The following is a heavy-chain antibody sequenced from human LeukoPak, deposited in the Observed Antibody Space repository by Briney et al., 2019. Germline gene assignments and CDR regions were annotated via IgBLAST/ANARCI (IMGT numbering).Heavy chain of an antibody. CDR2: ISGSGGST. Sequence: PGGSLRLSCAASGFTFSSYSMSWVRQAPGKGLEWVSAISGSGGSTYYADSVKGRFTISRDNPKNTLYLQMNSLRAEDTAVYYCATIAAPDYYYYGMDVWGQGTTVTVSS. CDR3: ATIAAPDYYYYGMDV. J-gene: IGHJ6*02. V-gene: IGHV3-23*01. D-gene: IGHD6-6*01. CDR1: GFTFSSYS.